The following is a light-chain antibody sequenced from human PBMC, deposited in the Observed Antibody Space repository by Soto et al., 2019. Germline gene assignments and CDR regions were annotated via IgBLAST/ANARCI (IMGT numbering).Light chain of an antibody. CDR3: QQRSNWPRAT. V-gene: IGKV3-11*01. CDR1: QSVSSY. J-gene: IGKJ1*01. Sequence: EIVLTQSPATLSLSPGEGATLSCRASQSVSSYLAWYQQKPGQAPRLLIYDASNRATGIPARFSGSGSGTDFTLTISSLEPEDFAVYYCQQRSNWPRATFGQGTKVEIK. CDR2: DAS.